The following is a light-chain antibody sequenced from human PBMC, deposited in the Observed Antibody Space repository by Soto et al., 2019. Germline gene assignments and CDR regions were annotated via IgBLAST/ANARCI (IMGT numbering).Light chain of an antibody. CDR1: SSDVGTYKY. V-gene: IGLV2-14*03. J-gene: IGLJ2*01. CDR3: SSYTTSSTLV. CDR2: DVS. Sequence: ALTQPASVSASPGQSITISCTGTSSDVGTYKYVSWYQHHPGKAPKLMIYDVSNRPSGVSNRFSGSKSGNTASLIISGLQTEDEADYYCSSYTTSSTLVFGGGTKVTVL.